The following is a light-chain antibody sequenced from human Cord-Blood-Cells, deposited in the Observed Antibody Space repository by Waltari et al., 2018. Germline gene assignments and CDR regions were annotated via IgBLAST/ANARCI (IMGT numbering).Light chain of an antibody. V-gene: IGLV2-14*01. CDR1: SSNVVGYNY. CDR2: EVS. Sequence: QSALTQPASVSGSPGQSITISCTGTSSNVVGYNYVSWYQQNPGKAPKLMVYEVSNRPSGVANRFSGSKSCNTASLTISGLQAEDEAEYYCSSYTSSSTLVFGGGTKLTVL. CDR3: SSYTSSSTLV. J-gene: IGLJ3*02.